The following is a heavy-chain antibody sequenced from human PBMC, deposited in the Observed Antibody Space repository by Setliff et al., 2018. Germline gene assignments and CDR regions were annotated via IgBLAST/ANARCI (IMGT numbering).Heavy chain of an antibody. Sequence: GASVKVSCKASGYTFSNYGITWVRQAPGQGLEWMGWISAYTGNTKFAQKFQGRVTMTTDTSTSTAYLELRSLTSDGTAVYYCSKLVRYCTTTACQGASGAEFWGQGTLVTVSS. J-gene: IGHJ4*02. CDR1: GYTFSNYG. D-gene: IGHD2-8*01. CDR2: ISAYTGNT. V-gene: IGHV1-18*01. CDR3: SKLVRYCTTTACQGASGAEF.